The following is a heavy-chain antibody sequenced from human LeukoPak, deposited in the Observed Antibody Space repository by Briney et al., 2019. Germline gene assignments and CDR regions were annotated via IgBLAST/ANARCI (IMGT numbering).Heavy chain of an antibody. Sequence: GGSLRLSCAASGFTFSSYAMSWVRQAPGKGLEWVSAISGSGGSTYYADSVKGRFTISRDNSKNTLYLQMNSLRAEDTAVYYCARTYYYDSSGYYSFDYWGQGTLVTVSS. CDR2: ISGSGGST. V-gene: IGHV3-23*01. J-gene: IGHJ4*02. D-gene: IGHD3-22*01. CDR3: ARTYYYDSSGYYSFDY. CDR1: GFTFSSYA.